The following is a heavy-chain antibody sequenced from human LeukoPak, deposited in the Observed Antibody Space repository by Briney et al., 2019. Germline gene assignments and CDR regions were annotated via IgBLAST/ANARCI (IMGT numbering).Heavy chain of an antibody. CDR1: GYSFTSYW. D-gene: IGHD3-10*01. CDR3: ASTRWTGQDAFDI. V-gene: IGHV5-51*01. CDR2: IYRGDSDT. Sequence: GESLKISCKGSGYSFTSYWIGWVRQMPGKGLEWMGIIYRGDSDTRYSPSFQGQVTISADRSISTAYLQWGSLKASDTAMYYCASTRWTGQDAFDIWGQGTMVTVSS. J-gene: IGHJ3*02.